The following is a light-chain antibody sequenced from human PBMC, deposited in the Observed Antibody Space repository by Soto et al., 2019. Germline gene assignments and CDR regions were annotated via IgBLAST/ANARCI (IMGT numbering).Light chain of an antibody. V-gene: IGKV3-15*01. Sequence: EIVLTQSPGTLSLSPGERATLSCRASQSVSSTFLAWYQQKPGQAPGLLIYDASTRATGIPPRFSGGGSGTEFTVTISSLQSEDFAIYYCQQYDIWPPYTFGQGTKVDI. J-gene: IGKJ2*01. CDR3: QQYDIWPPYT. CDR1: QSVSST. CDR2: DAS.